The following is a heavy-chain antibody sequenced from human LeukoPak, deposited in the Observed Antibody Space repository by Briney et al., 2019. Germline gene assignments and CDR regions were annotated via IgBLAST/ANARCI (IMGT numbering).Heavy chain of an antibody. Sequence: GGSLRLSCAASGFTFSSYTMNWVRQPPGKGLEWVSNIGTSSTTIYYADSVKGRSTISRDNAKNSLYLQMNSLTAEDTAVYYCARDYTYCSGSRCYDRFDYWGQGIRVTVSS. J-gene: IGHJ4*02. CDR1: GFTFSSYT. V-gene: IGHV3-48*01. CDR2: IGTSSTTI. CDR3: ARDYTYCSGSRCYDRFDY. D-gene: IGHD2-15*01.